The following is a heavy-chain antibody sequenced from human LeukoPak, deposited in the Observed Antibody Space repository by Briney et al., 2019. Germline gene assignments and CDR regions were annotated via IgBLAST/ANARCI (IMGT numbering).Heavy chain of an antibody. J-gene: IGHJ4*02. Sequence: SVKVSCKASGGTFSNYAISWVRQAPGRGLEWMGRFMPIFGTANHAQKFQGRVTITTDESTTTAYMELSSLKSEDTAVYYCARGESYTSSGYYYWGQGTLVTVSS. CDR3: ARGESYTSSGYYY. D-gene: IGHD3-22*01. CDR1: GGTFSNYA. CDR2: FMPIFGTA. V-gene: IGHV1-69*05.